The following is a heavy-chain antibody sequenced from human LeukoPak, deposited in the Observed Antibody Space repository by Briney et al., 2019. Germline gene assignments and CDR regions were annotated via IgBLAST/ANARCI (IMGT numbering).Heavy chain of an antibody. Sequence: SQTLSLSCTVSGGSISSGDYYWSWIRQPPGKGLEWIGEINHSGSTNYNPSLKSRVTISVDTSKNQFSLKLSSVTAADTAVYYCARGPLADILTGYYSIDFDYWGQGTLVTVFS. CDR1: GGSISSGDYY. CDR3: ARGPLADILTGYYSIDFDY. J-gene: IGHJ4*02. CDR2: INHSGST. V-gene: IGHV4-30-4*08. D-gene: IGHD3-9*01.